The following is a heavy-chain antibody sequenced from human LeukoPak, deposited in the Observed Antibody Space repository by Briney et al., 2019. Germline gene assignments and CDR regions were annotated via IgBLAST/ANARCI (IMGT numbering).Heavy chain of an antibody. J-gene: IGHJ6*03. Sequence: GGSLRLSCAASGFTFSSYSMTWVRQASGKGLEWVATIERDGSAKYYVDSVRGRFTISRDNAKNSLHLRMNSLRAEDTAVYYCANACSGTSCYYYMDVWGKGTTVTVSS. D-gene: IGHD2-2*01. CDR3: ANACSGTSCYYYMDV. CDR2: IERDGSAK. V-gene: IGHV3-7*01. CDR1: GFTFSSYS.